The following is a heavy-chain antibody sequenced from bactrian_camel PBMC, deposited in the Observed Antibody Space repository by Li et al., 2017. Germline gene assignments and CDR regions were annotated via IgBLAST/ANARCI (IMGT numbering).Heavy chain of an antibody. J-gene: IGHJ4*01. CDR3: AAARLCTTVLDTVSAYPY. V-gene: IGHV3S1*01. D-gene: IGHD4*01. CDR1: GYTYNRNC. Sequence: VQLVESGGGSVQAGGSLRLSCAASGYTYNRNCMAWFRQAPGKEREGVATIFTRGGKTYYADSVKGRFTISHEEAKNTLYLQMNSLKPEDTGMYYCAAARLCTTVLDTVSAYPYRGQGTQVTVS. CDR2: IFTRGGKT.